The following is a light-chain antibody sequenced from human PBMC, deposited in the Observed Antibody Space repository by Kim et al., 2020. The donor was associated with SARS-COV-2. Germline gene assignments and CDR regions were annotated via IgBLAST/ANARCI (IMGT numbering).Light chain of an antibody. V-gene: IGKV1-5*01. J-gene: IGKJ1*01. CDR2: DAS. CDR3: KKDSKYSWT. CDR1: HSISSW. Sequence: ASVGDRVTITCRASHSISSWLAWYQQKPGKAPDRLIYDASSLENGVPSRFSGSGSGIEFTLTISSLQPDDVATVYCKKDSKYSWTVGQGTKGESK.